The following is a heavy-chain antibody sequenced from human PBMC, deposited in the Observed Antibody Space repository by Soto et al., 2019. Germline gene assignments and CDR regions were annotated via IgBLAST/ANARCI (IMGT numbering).Heavy chain of an antibody. J-gene: IGHJ5*02. CDR2: ISGSGGST. V-gene: IGHV3-23*01. Sequence: PGGSLRLSCAASGFTFSSYAMSWVRQAPGKGLEWVSAISGSGGSTYYADSVKGRFTISRDNSKNTLYLQMNSLRAEDTAVYYCAKDLTSIFGVDIIDWFDPWGQGTLVTVSS. CDR1: GFTFSSYA. D-gene: IGHD3-3*01. CDR3: AKDLTSIFGVDIIDWFDP.